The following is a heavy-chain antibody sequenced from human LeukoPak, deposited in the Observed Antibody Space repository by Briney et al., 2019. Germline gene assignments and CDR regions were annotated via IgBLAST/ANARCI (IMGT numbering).Heavy chain of an antibody. J-gene: IGHJ3*01. D-gene: IGHD5-24*01. CDR1: GFIVSSNY. CDR2: IYSGGST. CDR3: ARDGYNYYAFDL. Sequence: TGGSLRLSCAASGFIVSSNYMSWVRQAPGRGLEWVSVIYSGGSTYFADSVKGRFTISRDNSKNTLYLRMNSLRVEDTAVYYCARDGYNYYAFDLWGQGTMVTVSS. V-gene: IGHV3-66*01.